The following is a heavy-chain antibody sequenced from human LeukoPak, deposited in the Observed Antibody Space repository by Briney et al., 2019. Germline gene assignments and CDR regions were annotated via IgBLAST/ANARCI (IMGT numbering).Heavy chain of an antibody. Sequence: SVKVSCKASGGTFSSYAISWVRQAPGQGLEWMGGIIPIFGTANYAQKFQGRVTITTDESTSTAYMELSSLRSEDTAVYYCARGDIVVVPAAKYYYYYMDVWGKGTTVTVSS. CDR3: ARGDIVVVPAAKYYYYYMDV. CDR1: GGTFSSYA. D-gene: IGHD2-2*01. CDR2: IIPIFGTA. V-gene: IGHV1-69*05. J-gene: IGHJ6*03.